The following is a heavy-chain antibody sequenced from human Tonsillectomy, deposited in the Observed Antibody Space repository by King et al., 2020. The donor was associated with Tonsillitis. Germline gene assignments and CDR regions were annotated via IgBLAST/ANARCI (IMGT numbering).Heavy chain of an antibody. CDR1: GGSISGGDCY. Sequence: QLQESGPGLVKPSQTLSLTCTVSGGSISGGDCYWSWIRQFPGKGLEWIGYIYNSGNTYYNPSLKSRLTISVDTSKNQFSLKLTSVTAADTAVYYCGGYEGGVFDPWGQGTLVTVSS. J-gene: IGHJ5*02. V-gene: IGHV4-31*03. CDR2: IYNSGNT. D-gene: IGHD2-15*01. CDR3: GGYEGGVFDP.